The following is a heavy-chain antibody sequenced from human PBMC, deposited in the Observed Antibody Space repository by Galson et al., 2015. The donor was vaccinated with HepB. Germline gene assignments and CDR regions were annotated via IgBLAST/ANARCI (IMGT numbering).Heavy chain of an antibody. CDR1: GFSLSTSGVG. D-gene: IGHD6-25*01. J-gene: IGHJ4*02. CDR3: AHNSGYLVQFNY. V-gene: IGHV2-5*02. Sequence: PALVKPTQTLTLTCTFSGFSLSTSGVGVGWIRQPPGKALEWLALIYWDDDKRYSPSLKSRLTITKDTSKNQVVLTMTNMDPVDTATYYCAHNSGYLVQFNYWGQGTLVTVSS. CDR2: IYWDDDK.